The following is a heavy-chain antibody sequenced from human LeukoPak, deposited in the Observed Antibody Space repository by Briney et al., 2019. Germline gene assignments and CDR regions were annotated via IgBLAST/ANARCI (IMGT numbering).Heavy chain of an antibody. D-gene: IGHD1-26*01. CDR2: IYTSGST. Sequence: NASETLSLTCTVSGGSISSYYWSWIRQPAGKGLEWIGRIYTSGSTNYNPSLKSRVTMSVDTSKNQFSLKLSSVTAADTAVYYCARDAASYPYFDYWGQGTLVTVSS. V-gene: IGHV4-4*07. J-gene: IGHJ4*02. CDR3: ARDAASYPYFDY. CDR1: GGSISSYY.